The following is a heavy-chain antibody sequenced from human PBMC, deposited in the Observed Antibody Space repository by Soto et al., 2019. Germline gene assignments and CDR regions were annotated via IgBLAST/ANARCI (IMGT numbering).Heavy chain of an antibody. CDR1: GYTFTGYY. V-gene: IGHV1-2*04. CDR3: AREPAGTVVTIGAFDI. J-gene: IGHJ3*02. D-gene: IGHD6-13*01. CDR2: INPNSGGT. Sequence: ASVKVSCKASGYTFTGYYMHWVRQAPGQGLEWMGWINPNSGGTNYAQKFQGWVTMTRDTSISTAYMELSRLRSDDTAVYYCAREPAGTVVTIGAFDIWGQGTMVTGSS.